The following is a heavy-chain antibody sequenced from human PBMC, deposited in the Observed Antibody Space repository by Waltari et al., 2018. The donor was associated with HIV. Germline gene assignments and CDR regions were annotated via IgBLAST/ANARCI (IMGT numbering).Heavy chain of an antibody. CDR3: ATSGHGGPYYYYGLDV. V-gene: IGHV1-24*01. J-gene: IGHJ6*02. Sequence: QVHLVQSGAAVKEPGSSVKVSCKLSGDTLSELSIHWVRQAPGKGLEWRGGLAPEDGETTHEQKFQDSVTRTEDTATDTAYMELSSLTSEDTAVYFCATSGHGGPYYYYGLDVWGQGTTVTVSS. CDR2: LAPEDGET. CDR1: GDTLSELS. D-gene: IGHD5-12*01.